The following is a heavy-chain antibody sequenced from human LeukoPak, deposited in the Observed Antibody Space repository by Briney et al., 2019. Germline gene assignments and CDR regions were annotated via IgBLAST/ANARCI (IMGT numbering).Heavy chain of an antibody. CDR1: GFTFSSYG. D-gene: IGHD3-9*01. CDR3: AKESTYYDILTGYYHGGYFDY. J-gene: IGHJ4*02. CDR2: ISYDGSNK. Sequence: GRSLRLSCAASGFTFSSYGMHWVRQAPGKGLEWVAVISYDGSNKYYADSVKGRFTISRDNSKNTLYLQMNSLRAEDTAVYYCAKESTYYDILTGYYHGGYFDYWGQGTLVTVSS. V-gene: IGHV3-30*18.